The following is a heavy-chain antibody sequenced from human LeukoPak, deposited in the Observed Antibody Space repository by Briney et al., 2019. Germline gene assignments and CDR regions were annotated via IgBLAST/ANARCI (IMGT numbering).Heavy chain of an antibody. Sequence: ASVKVSCKASGFTFTSSAMQWVRQARGQRLEWIGGIVVGSGNTNYAQKFQERVTITRDMSTSTAYMELSSLRSEDTAVYYCAADMVAGTRAFDYWGQGTLVTVSS. D-gene: IGHD6-19*01. CDR3: AADMVAGTRAFDY. V-gene: IGHV1-58*02. J-gene: IGHJ4*02. CDR2: IVVGSGNT. CDR1: GFTFTSSA.